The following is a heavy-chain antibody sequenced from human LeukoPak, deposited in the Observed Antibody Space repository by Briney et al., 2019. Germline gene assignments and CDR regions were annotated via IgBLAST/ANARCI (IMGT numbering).Heavy chain of an antibody. V-gene: IGHV3-33*01. CDR1: GFTFSGYG. CDR3: ARVNRGDAFDI. D-gene: IGHD3-16*02. CDR2: LSYDGSNK. J-gene: IGHJ3*02. Sequence: GRSLRLSCAASGFTFSGYGIHWVRQAPGKGLEWVAFLSYDGSNKFYADSVKGRFTISRDNSENTLHLQMNSLKDEDTAVYYCARVNRGDAFDIWGQGTLVTVSS.